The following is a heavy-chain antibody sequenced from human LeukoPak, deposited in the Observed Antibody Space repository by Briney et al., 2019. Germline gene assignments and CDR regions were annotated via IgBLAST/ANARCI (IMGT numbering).Heavy chain of an antibody. J-gene: IGHJ4*02. CDR2: IYYSGST. CDR3: ARDIESGYDLEGIDY. CDR1: GGSISSSSYY. D-gene: IGHD5-12*01. V-gene: IGHV4-39*02. Sequence: AETLSLTCTVSGGSISSSSYYWGWIRQPPGKGLEWIGSIYYSGSTYYNPSLKSRVTISVDTSKNQFSLQLNSVTPEDTAVYYCARDIESGYDLEGIDYWGQGTLVTVSS.